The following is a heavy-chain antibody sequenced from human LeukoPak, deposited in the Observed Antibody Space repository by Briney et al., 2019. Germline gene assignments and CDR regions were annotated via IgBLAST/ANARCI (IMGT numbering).Heavy chain of an antibody. CDR3: ARDYDILTGSDY. D-gene: IGHD3-9*01. Sequence: SETLSLTCTVSGGSISSYYWSWIRQPPGKGLEWIGYIYYSGSTNYNPSLKSRVTISVDTSKNQFSLKLSSVTAADTAVYYCARDYDILTGSDYWGQRTLVTVSS. CDR1: GGSISSYY. V-gene: IGHV4-59*08. CDR2: IYYSGST. J-gene: IGHJ4*02.